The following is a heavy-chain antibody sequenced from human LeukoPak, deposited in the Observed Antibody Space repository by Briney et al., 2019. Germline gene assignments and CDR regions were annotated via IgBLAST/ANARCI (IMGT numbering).Heavy chain of an antibody. CDR1: GGSISSYY. CDR2: IYYSGSA. J-gene: IGHJ4*02. D-gene: IGHD3-10*01. CDR3: ASGQMVQGVIIEYYFDY. Sequence: PSETLSLTCTVSGGSISSYYWSWIRQPPGKGLEWIGYIYYSGSANYNPSLKSRVTISVDTSKNQFSLKLSSVTAADTAVYYCASGQMVQGVIIEYYFDYGGQGTLVTVSS. V-gene: IGHV4-59*08.